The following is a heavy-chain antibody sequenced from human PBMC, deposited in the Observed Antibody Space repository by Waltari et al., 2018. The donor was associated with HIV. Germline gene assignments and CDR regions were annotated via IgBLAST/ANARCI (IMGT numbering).Heavy chain of an antibody. Sequence: QVQLVQSGAEVKKPGASVKVSCKASGYTFTSYYMHWVRQAPGQGLEWMGIINPSGGSTSYAQKFQGRVTMTRDTATSTVYMELGSLRSEDTAVYYCARDGGRIAAAGVGPRYYFDYWGQGTLVTVSS. J-gene: IGHJ4*02. CDR3: ARDGGRIAAAGVGPRYYFDY. V-gene: IGHV1-46*03. CDR2: INPSGGST. D-gene: IGHD6-13*01. CDR1: GYTFTSYY.